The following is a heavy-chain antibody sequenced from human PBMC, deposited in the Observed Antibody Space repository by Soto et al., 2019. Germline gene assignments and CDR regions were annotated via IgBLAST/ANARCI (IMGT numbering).Heavy chain of an antibody. V-gene: IGHV3-23*01. Sequence: GGSLRLSCAASGFTFSNYAMSWVRQAPGKGLEWVSAISGSGDSTYYTDSVKGRFTISRDNSKNTLYLQMNNLRAEDTAVYYCAILNPYDSSGYPYWGQGTLVTVSS. CDR2: ISGSGDST. J-gene: IGHJ4*02. D-gene: IGHD3-22*01. CDR3: AILNPYDSSGYPY. CDR1: GFTFSNYA.